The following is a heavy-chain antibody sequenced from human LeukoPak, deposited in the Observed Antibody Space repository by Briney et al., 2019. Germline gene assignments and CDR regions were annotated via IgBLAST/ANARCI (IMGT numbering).Heavy chain of an antibody. V-gene: IGHV4-39*01. J-gene: IGHJ4*02. D-gene: IGHD3-10*01. CDR3: ARHRSGRVVRGVIDY. CDR2: IYYSGST. Sequence: PSETLSLTCTVSGGSISSYYWSWIRQPPGKGLEWIGSIYYSGSTYYNPSLKSRVTISVDTSKNQFSLKLSSVTAADTAVYYCARHRSGRVVRGVIDYWGQGTLVTVSS. CDR1: GGSISSYY.